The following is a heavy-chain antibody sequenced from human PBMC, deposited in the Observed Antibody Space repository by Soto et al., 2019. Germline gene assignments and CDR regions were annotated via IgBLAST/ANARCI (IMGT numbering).Heavy chain of an antibody. CDR3: AKDGGGGQHIAAAGTYVWYYFDY. Sequence: QVQLVESGGGVVQPGRSLRLSCAASGFTFSSYGMHWVRQAPGKGLEWVAVISYDGSNKYYADSVEGRFTISRDNSKNTLYRQMNSLRAEDTAGYYCAKDGGGGQHIAAAGTYVWYYFDYWGQGTLVTVSS. CDR2: ISYDGSNK. J-gene: IGHJ4*02. D-gene: IGHD6-13*01. V-gene: IGHV3-30*18. CDR1: GFTFSSYG.